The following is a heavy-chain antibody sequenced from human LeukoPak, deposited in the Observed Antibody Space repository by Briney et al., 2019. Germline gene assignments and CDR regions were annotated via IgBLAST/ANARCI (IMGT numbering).Heavy chain of an antibody. D-gene: IGHD2-2*02. V-gene: IGHV1-2*02. CDR2: INPNSGGT. J-gene: IGHJ3*02. CDR3: ARSGCSSTSCYKHAFDI. Sequence: ASVKVSCKASGYTFTGYYMHWVRQAPGQGLEWMGWINPNSGGTNYAQKFQGRVTMTRDTSISTAYTELSRLRSDDTAVYYCARSGCSSTSCYKHAFDIWGQGTMVTVSS. CDR1: GYTFTGYY.